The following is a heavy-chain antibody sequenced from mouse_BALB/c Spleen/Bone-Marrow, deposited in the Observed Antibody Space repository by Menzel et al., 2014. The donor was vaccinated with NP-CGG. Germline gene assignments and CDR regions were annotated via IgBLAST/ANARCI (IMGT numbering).Heavy chain of an antibody. J-gene: IGHJ2*01. CDR1: GYIFTSYW. CDR2: IYPSDNYT. V-gene: IGHV1-69*02. D-gene: IGHD2-3*01. CDR3: TRTYEYFDD. Sequence: QVQLQQPGAELVRPGASVKLSCKASGYIFTSYWINWVKQRPGQGLEWIGNIYPSDNYTNYNQKFKDKATLTVDKSSSTAYMQLSSPTSEDAAVYYCTRTYEYFDDWGEGTTLTVSS.